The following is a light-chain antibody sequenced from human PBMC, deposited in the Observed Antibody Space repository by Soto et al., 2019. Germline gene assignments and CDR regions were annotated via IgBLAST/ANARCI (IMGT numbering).Light chain of an antibody. Sequence: DTVMTQSPGSLAVSLGERATLNCTSSQSVLYGSNNKNFLAWYQQKPRQPPKLLIYWSSTRESGVPDRFSGGGSVTDFTLAISSLQAKDVAVYYCQQYYSLPWTFGQGTKVDIK. CDR1: QSVLYGSNNKNF. V-gene: IGKV4-1*01. CDR2: WSS. J-gene: IGKJ1*01. CDR3: QQYYSLPWT.